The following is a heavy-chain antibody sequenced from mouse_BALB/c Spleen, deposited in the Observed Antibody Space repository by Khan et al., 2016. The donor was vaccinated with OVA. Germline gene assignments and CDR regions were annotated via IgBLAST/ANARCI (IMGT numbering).Heavy chain of an antibody. CDR3: TAGNDVGWFAY. V-gene: IGHV1-5*01. Sequence: VQLKQSGTVLARPGASVKMSCKASGYSFTSYWMHWVQQRPGKGLEWIGAIYPGNSDTSYNQKLKGKAKLTAVTPDRTAYKELSRLTNEDYEVYCWTAGNDVGWFAYWGQGTLVTVSA. D-gene: IGHD2-2*01. J-gene: IGHJ3*01. CDR2: IYPGNSDT. CDR1: GYSFTSYW.